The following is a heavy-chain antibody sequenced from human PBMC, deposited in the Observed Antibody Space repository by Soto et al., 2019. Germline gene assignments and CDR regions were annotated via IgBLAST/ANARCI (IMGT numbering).Heavy chain of an antibody. D-gene: IGHD2-15*01. V-gene: IGHV3-48*01. CDR1: GFTFSSYS. Sequence: PGGSLRLSCAASGFTFSSYSMNWVRQAPGKGLEWVSYISSSSSTIYYADSVKGRFTISRDNAKNSLYLQMNSLRAEDTAVYYCARDRRIGKDGMDVWGQGTTVTVSS. CDR2: ISSSSSTI. CDR3: ARDRRIGKDGMDV. J-gene: IGHJ6*02.